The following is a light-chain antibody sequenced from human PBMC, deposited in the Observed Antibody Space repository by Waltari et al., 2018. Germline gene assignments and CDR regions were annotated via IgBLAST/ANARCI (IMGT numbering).Light chain of an antibody. CDR2: DAS. Sequence: SASHRCINNYVPGYHQKPGQAPRLLSYDASSRATGIPDMFSASGSGTDCTLTISILKPEDCAVYYWQQYGSSPLTFGGGTKVEIK. V-gene: IGKV3-20*01. J-gene: IGKJ4*01. CDR3: QQYGSSPLT. CDR1: HRCINNY.